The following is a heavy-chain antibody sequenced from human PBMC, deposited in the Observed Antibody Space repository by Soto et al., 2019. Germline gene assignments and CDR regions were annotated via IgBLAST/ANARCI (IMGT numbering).Heavy chain of an antibody. Sequence: SGPTLVNPTQTLPLTCTFSGFSLSTSGMCVSWIRQPPGKELEWLGFIDWDDNKYYITSLKTRLPISKDTSKNQVVLTMTNVDPVDTATYYCARTLAKQWLVNLRYYSVMDVWGQGTTVTVSS. J-gene: IGHJ6*02. CDR1: GFSLSTSGMC. CDR2: IDWDDNK. CDR3: ARTLAKQWLVNLRYYSVMDV. V-gene: IGHV2-70*01. D-gene: IGHD6-19*01.